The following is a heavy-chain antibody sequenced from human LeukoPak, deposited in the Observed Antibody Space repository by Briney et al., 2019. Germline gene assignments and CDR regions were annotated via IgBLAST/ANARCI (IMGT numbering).Heavy chain of an antibody. J-gene: IGHJ6*02. CDR1: GYTFTSYY. CDR2: INPSGGST. V-gene: IGHV1-46*01. Sequence: ASVKVSCKASGYTFTSYYMHWVRQAPGQGLEWMGIINPSGGSTSYAQKFQGRVTISVDTSKNQFSLKLSSVTAADTAVYYCASGYDGMDVWGQGTTVTVSS. CDR3: ASGYDGMDV.